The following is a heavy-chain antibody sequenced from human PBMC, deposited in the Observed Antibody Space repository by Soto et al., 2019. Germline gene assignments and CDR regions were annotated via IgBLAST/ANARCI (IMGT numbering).Heavy chain of an antibody. V-gene: IGHV4-30-4*01. CDR3: AREVIIRNWFDP. Sequence: SETLSLTCTVSGGSISSGDYYWSWIRQPPGKGLEWIGYIYYSGSTYYNPSLKSRVTISVDTSKNQFSLKLSSVTAADTAVYYCAREVIIRNWFDPWGQGTLVTVSS. CDR1: GGSISSGDYY. J-gene: IGHJ5*02. D-gene: IGHD3-10*01. CDR2: IYYSGST.